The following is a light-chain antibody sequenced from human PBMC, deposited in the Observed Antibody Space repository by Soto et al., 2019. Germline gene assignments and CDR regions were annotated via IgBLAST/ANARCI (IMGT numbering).Light chain of an antibody. CDR1: QDISSY. CDR3: QQYYRGIT. V-gene: IGKV1-33*01. J-gene: IGKJ3*01. CDR2: DAS. Sequence: DNQMTQSPSSLSASVGDRVTITCQASQDISSYLNWYQQKPGKAPKLLIYDASNLETGVPSRFSGSGSETDFTFTISSLQPEDVATYYCQQYYRGITFGPGTKVEIK.